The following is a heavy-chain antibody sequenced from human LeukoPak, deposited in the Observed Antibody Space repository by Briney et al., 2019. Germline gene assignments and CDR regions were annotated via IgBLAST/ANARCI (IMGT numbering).Heavy chain of an antibody. CDR3: ARGGWLQHLDAFDI. Sequence: SVKVSCKASGGTFSSYAISWVRQAPGQGLEWMGGIIPIFGTANYAQKFQGRVTITADESTSTAYMELSSLRSEGTAVYYCARGGWLQHLDAFDIWGQGTMVTVSS. CDR1: GGTFSSYA. V-gene: IGHV1-69*13. J-gene: IGHJ3*02. D-gene: IGHD5-24*01. CDR2: IIPIFGTA.